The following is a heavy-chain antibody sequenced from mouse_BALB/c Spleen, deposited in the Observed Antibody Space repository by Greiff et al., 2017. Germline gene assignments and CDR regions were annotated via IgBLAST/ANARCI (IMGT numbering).Heavy chain of an antibody. J-gene: IGHJ4*01. CDR1: GFTFSSFG. V-gene: IGHV5-17*02. CDR3: ASYRYYAMDY. D-gene: IGHD2-14*01. CDR2: ISSGRSTI. Sequence: EVTLVESGGGLVQPGGSRKLSCAASGFTFSSFGMHWVRQAPEKGLEWVAYISSGRSTIYYADTVKGRFTISRDNPKNTLFLQMTSLRSEDTAMYYCASYRYYAMDYWGQGTSVTVSS.